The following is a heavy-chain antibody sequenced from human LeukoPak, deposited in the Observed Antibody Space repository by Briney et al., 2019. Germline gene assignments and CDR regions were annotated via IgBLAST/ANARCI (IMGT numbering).Heavy chain of an antibody. J-gene: IGHJ4*02. CDR2: IIPIVGTA. V-gene: IGHV1-69*05. CDR3: AREMATITVLFDY. D-gene: IGHD5-24*01. Sequence: KVSCKASGGTFSSYAMSWGRQGPGEGVEGMGRIIPIVGTANYAQKFKGRDTITTEESTRTAYMEMSSLRSEDTAVYYCAREMATITVLFDYWGQGTLVTVSS. CDR1: GGTFSSYA.